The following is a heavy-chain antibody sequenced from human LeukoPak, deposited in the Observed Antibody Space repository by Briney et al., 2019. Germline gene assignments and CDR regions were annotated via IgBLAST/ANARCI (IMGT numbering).Heavy chain of an antibody. J-gene: IGHJ4*02. CDR3: AKDDAWLQFGD. D-gene: IGHD5-24*01. Sequence: PGGSLRFSCAASGFTFSSHGMNWVRQAPGKGLEWVSGISPNGVITYYADSVKGRFTISRDNSKGTVYLQMNSLRPEDTAVYYCAKDDAWLQFGDWGRGTLVTVSS. CDR2: ISPNGVIT. V-gene: IGHV3-23*01. CDR1: GFTFSSHG.